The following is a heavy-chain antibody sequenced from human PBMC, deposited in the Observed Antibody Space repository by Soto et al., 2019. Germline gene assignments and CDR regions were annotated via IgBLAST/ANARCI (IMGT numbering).Heavy chain of an antibody. CDR3: VQTTGWPGFDF. D-gene: IGHD6-19*01. CDR2: IYGGGTT. Sequence: EVQLVESGGGLIQPGGSLRLSCAASGFAVSSKYMTWVRQAPGKGLAWVSVIYGGGTTYYADSVKGQFTISRDTSKNTLYLQMNSLRAEDTAVYYCVQTTGWPGFDFWGQGTLVTVSS. J-gene: IGHJ4*02. CDR1: GFAVSSKY. V-gene: IGHV3-53*01.